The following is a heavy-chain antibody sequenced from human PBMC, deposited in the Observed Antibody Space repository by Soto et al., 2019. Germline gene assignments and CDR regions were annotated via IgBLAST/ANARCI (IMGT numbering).Heavy chain of an antibody. CDR1: GFTFSSYS. J-gene: IGHJ5*02. Sequence: EVQLTESGGGLVQPGGSLRLSCAASGFTFSSYSMTWVRQAPGKGLEWVSGISDSGGNTWYADSVKGRFTISRDNSKNTLFLQMNSLRAEDTAVYFRSKWSGFGDAWGQGTLVTVSS. CDR3: SKWSGFGDA. D-gene: IGHD3-10*01. CDR2: ISDSGGNT. V-gene: IGHV3-23*01.